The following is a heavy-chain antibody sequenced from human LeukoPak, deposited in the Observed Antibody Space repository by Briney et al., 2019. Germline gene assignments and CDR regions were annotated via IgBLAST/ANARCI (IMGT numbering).Heavy chain of an antibody. V-gene: IGHV1-18*01. CDR2: ISAYNGNT. CDR1: GYTFTSYG. J-gene: IGHJ4*02. CDR3: AREGAKEYGSGSYYTDY. D-gene: IGHD3-10*01. Sequence: ALVKVSCKASGYTFTSYGISWVRQAPGQGLEWMGWISAYNGNTNYAQKLQGRVTMTTDTSTSTAYMELRSLRSDDTAVYYCAREGAKEYGSGSYYTDYWGQGTLVTVSS.